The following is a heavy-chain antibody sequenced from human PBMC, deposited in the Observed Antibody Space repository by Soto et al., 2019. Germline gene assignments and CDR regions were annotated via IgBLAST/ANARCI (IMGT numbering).Heavy chain of an antibody. CDR3: ARSTRARAFDY. CDR1: GGSFSGYY. CDR2: INHSGST. D-gene: IGHD2-2*01. J-gene: IGHJ4*02. Sequence: QVQLQQWGAGLLKPSETLSLTCAVYGGSFSGYYWSWIRQPPGKGLEWIGEINHSGSTNYNPSLKSRVAISVDTSKSQFSLKLSPVTAADAAVYYCARSTRARAFDYWGQGTLVTVSS. V-gene: IGHV4-34*01.